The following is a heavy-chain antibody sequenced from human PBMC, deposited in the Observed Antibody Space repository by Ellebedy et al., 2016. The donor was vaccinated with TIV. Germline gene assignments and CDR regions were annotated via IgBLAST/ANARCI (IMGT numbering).Heavy chain of an antibody. V-gene: IGHV3-30*18. CDR2: ISFDGSNE. D-gene: IGHD6-13*01. Sequence: GGSLRLSXAASGFTFSGYNMHWVRQAPGKGLEWLTAISFDGSNEYYADSVKGRFTISRDNSKNTLYLQMNSLRTEDTAVYYCANGVYGSSWLSSGWTYWGQGTLVTVSP. CDR3: ANGVYGSSWLSSGWTY. J-gene: IGHJ4*02. CDR1: GFTFSGYN.